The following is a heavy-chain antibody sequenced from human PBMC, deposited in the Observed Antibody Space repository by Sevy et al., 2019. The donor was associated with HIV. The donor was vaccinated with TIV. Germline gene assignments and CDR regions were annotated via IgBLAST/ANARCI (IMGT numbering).Heavy chain of an antibody. D-gene: IGHD2-2*01. J-gene: IGHJ4*02. CDR3: ARDGGCSSTSCLLYFDY. V-gene: IGHV3-30*02. CDR2: IRYDGSNK. Sequence: GESLKISCAASGFTFSSYGMHWVRQAPGKGLEWVAFIRYDGSNKYYADSVKGRFTISRDNSKNTLYLKMNSLRAEDTAVYYCARDGGCSSTSCLLYFDYWGQGTLVTVSS. CDR1: GFTFSSYG.